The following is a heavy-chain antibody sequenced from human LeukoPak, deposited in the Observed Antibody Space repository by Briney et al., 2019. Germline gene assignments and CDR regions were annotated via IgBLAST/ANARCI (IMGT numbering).Heavy chain of an antibody. V-gene: IGHV4-59*08. CDR3: AKLVSSGWYYDY. CDR2: LDYSGKT. CDR1: GGSISSNY. Sequence: SETLSLTCTVSGGSISSNYWSWVRQPPGKRRGTIGHLDYSGKTNYNPSLKSRVTMSVDTSKNQFSLKVRSVTAAHTAVYYCAKLVSSGWYYDYWGQGTLVTVSS. J-gene: IGHJ4*02. D-gene: IGHD6-19*01.